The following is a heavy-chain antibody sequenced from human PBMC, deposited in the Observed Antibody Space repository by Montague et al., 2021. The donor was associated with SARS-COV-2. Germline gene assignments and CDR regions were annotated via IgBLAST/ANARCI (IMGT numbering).Heavy chain of an antibody. Sequence: PALVKPTQTLTLTCTFSGFSLSTSGMCVSWIRQPPGKALEWLTLIDWDEDKYYSTSLKTRLTISKDTSKNQVVLTMTNMDPVDTATYYCARSYGTTVVTRAFEYWGQGTLVTVSS. CDR1: GFSLSTSGMC. V-gene: IGHV2-70*01. CDR3: ARSYGTTVVTRAFEY. D-gene: IGHD4-23*01. CDR2: IDWDEDK. J-gene: IGHJ4*02.